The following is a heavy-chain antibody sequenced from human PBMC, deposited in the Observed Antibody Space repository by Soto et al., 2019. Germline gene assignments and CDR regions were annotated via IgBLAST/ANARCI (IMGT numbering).Heavy chain of an antibody. J-gene: IGHJ4*02. CDR3: ARPTMGKSPFDY. V-gene: IGHV3-66*04. CDR2: IYSGGST. Sequence: PGGSLRLACAASGFTVSSNYMSWVRQAPGKGLEWVSVIYSGGSTYYADSVKGRFTISRDNSKNTLYLQMNSLRAEDTAVYYCARPTMGKSPFDYWGQGTLVTVSS. CDR1: GFTVSSNY. D-gene: IGHD3-10*01.